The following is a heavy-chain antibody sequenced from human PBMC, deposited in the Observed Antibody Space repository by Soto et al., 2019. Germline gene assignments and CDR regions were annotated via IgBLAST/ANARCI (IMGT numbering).Heavy chain of an antibody. Sequence: EVQLVESGGGLVQPGGSLRLSCAASGFTFSSYWMSWVRQAPGKGLEWVANIKQDGSEKYYVDSVKGRFTISRDNAKNALYLQMNSLRAEDTAVYYCARDQEQQLVRGYYYYYDMGVWGKGTTVTVSS. J-gene: IGHJ6*03. V-gene: IGHV3-7*01. CDR2: IKQDGSEK. CDR3: ARDQEQQLVRGYYYYYDMGV. D-gene: IGHD6-13*01. CDR1: GFTFSSYW.